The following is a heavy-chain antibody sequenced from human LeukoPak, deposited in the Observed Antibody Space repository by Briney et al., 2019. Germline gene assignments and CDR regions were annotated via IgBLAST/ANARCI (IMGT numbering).Heavy chain of an antibody. Sequence: GGSLRLSCAASGFTFDDYGMSWARQAPGKGLEWISGVNWNGGSTGYADSVKGRFTISRDNAKNSLYLQMNSLRAEDTAVYYCASEVATIYDYWGQGTLVTVSS. CDR3: ASEVATIYDY. CDR2: VNWNGGST. J-gene: IGHJ4*02. V-gene: IGHV3-20*04. D-gene: IGHD5-24*01. CDR1: GFTFDDYG.